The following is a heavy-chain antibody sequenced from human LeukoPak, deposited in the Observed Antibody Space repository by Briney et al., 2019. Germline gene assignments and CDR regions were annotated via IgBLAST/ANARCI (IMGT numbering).Heavy chain of an antibody. CDR1: GGSFSGYY. CDR2: INNSGST. V-gene: IGHV4-34*01. D-gene: IGHD3-3*01. Sequence: SETLSLTCAVYGGSFSGYYWSWIRPPPGQGLEWIGEINNSGSTNYNPSLKRRVTISVDTSKNQFSLKLSSMTAAATAVYYCAGRSYCDFCRVYFPTDFDYWGQGTLVTVSS. J-gene: IGHJ4*02. CDR3: AGRSYCDFCRVYFPTDFDY.